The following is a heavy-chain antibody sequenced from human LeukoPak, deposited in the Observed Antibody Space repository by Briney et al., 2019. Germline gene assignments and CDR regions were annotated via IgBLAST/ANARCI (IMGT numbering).Heavy chain of an antibody. D-gene: IGHD4-23*01. CDR2: ISYDGSNK. Sequence: GGSLRLSCVASGFXFSSYGIHWVRQAPGKGLEWVAVISYDGSNKYYADSVKGRFTISRDNSKNTLYLQMNSLRAEDTAVYYCAKDPPTTVVTVHDYWGQGTLVTVSS. CDR1: GFXFSSYG. CDR3: AKDPPTTVVTVHDY. J-gene: IGHJ4*02. V-gene: IGHV3-30*18.